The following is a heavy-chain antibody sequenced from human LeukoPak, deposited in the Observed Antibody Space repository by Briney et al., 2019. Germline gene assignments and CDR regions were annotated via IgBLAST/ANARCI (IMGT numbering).Heavy chain of an antibody. CDR3: ARIRDPYGYAHLDL. CDR1: GFIFSSC. D-gene: IGHD5-18*01. CDR2: ISGSSFYI. Sequence: PGGTVRLSCAASGFIFSSCMNWVRQAPGKGLEWVSSISGSSFYINYADSVRGRFTISRDNAENSVYLQMSSLRDEDTAVYYCARIRDPYGYAHLDLWGQGTLVRVST. J-gene: IGHJ4*02. V-gene: IGHV3-21*01.